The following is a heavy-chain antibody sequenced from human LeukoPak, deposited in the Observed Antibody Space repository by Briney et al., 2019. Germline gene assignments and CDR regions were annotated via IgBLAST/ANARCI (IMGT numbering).Heavy chain of an antibody. V-gene: IGHV3-23*01. CDR3: ARAHGDPFDY. CDR1: GFTFSSYG. CDR2: ISGSGGST. Sequence: GGSLRLSCAASGFTFSSYGMSWVRQAPGKGLEWVSAISGSGGSTYYADSVKGRFTISRDNSKNKLYLQMNSLRAEDTAVYYCARAHGDPFDYWGQGTLVTVSS. J-gene: IGHJ4*02. D-gene: IGHD4-17*01.